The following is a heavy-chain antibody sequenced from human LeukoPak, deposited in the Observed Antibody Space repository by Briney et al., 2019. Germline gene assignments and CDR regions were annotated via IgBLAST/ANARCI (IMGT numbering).Heavy chain of an antibody. V-gene: IGHV1-18*01. CDR3: ARVAGSGSRANYYYYGMDV. CDR1: GYTFTSYG. CDR2: ISAYNGNT. J-gene: IGHJ6*02. Sequence: ASVKVSCKASGYTFTSYGISWVRQAPGQGLEWMGWISAYNGNTNYAQKLQGRVTITTDTSTSTAYMELRSLRSDDTAVYYCARVAGSGSRANYYYYGMDVWGQGTTVTVSS. D-gene: IGHD3-10*01.